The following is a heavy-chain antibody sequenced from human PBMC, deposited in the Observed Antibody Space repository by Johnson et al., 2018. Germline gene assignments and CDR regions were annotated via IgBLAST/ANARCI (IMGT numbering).Heavy chain of an antibody. Sequence: QVQLVQSGGGVVQPGRSLRLSCAASGFTFSSYGMHWVRQAPGKGLEGVAVIWYDGSNKYYADSVKGRFTISRDNSKNTLYLQMNSLTAEDTAVYYCARDRGGYYYGMDVWGQGTTVTVSS. CDR1: GFTFSSYG. CDR3: ARDRGGYYYGMDV. J-gene: IGHJ6*02. D-gene: IGHD3-16*01. V-gene: IGHV3-33*01. CDR2: IWYDGSNK.